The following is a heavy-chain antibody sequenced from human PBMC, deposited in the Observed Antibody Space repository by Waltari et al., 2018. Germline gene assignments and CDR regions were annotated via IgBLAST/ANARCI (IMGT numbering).Heavy chain of an antibody. J-gene: IGHJ4*02. Sequence: EVQLVESGGDLVQPGRSLRPSCTAAGFTFGDSGMTWVRQAPGKGLEWVGFIRSKAFGGTIEDAASVRGRFTVSRDDSKSIAFLVMNSLKTEDTAVYYCTRVPPLTGYYGPFDYWGQGTLVTVSS. CDR1: GFTFGDSG. D-gene: IGHD3-9*01. V-gene: IGHV3-49*04. CDR3: TRVPPLTGYYGPFDY. CDR2: IRSKAFGGTI.